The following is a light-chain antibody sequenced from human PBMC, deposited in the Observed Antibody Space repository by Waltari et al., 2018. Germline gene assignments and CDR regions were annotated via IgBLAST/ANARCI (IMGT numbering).Light chain of an antibody. CDR2: LGS. CDR1: QSLLHRNRHNY. CDR3: MQALQTPFT. J-gene: IGKJ4*01. V-gene: IGKV2-28*01. Sequence: DMVRAQSPHCLAVSPGEPASISCRSSQSLLHRNRHNYLDWYVQKPGQSPQLLIYLGSDRASGVPDRFSGSGSGTDFTLTISRVEAEDVGIYYCMQALQTPFTFGGGTKVEIK.